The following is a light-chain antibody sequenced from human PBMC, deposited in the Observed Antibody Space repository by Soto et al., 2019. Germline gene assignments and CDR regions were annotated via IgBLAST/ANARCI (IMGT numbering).Light chain of an antibody. CDR3: QHYCKGSPIT. Sequence: IVLTQSPGTLSVFPGGSATLSCRASQTIDSNLAWYQQKPGQAPRLLVYGASTRATGIPVRFSGSGSGTEFTLTISSLQSDDFAVYYCQHYCKGSPITFGQGTRLEIK. CDR1: QTIDSN. V-gene: IGKV3-15*01. J-gene: IGKJ5*01. CDR2: GAS.